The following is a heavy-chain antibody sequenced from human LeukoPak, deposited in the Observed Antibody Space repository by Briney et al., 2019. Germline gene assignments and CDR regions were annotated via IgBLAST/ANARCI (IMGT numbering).Heavy chain of an antibody. CDR2: INPSGGST. D-gene: IGHD2-2*01. CDR3: ARGAGVVPALYYYYYGMDV. CDR1: GYTFTSYY. V-gene: IGHV1-46*01. J-gene: IGHJ6*02. Sequence: GASVKVSCKASGYTFTSYYMHWVRQAPGQGLEWMGLINPSGGSTSYAQKFQGRVTMTRDTSTSTVYMELSSLRSEDTAVYYCARGAGVVPALYYYYYGMDVWGQGTTVTVSS.